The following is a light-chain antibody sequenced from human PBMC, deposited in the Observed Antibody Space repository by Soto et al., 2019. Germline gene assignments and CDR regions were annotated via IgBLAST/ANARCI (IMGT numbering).Light chain of an antibody. CDR2: DAS. J-gene: IGKJ1*01. CDR1: QSISSW. CDR3: QQYESYSPWT. Sequence: IQMIQSPSSLSASVGDRATITCRASQSISSWLAWYQQKPGKAPKLLIYDASTLQSGVPSRYSGSGSGTEFTLTISNLQPDDFATYYCQQYESYSPWTFGQGTKVDIK. V-gene: IGKV1-5*01.